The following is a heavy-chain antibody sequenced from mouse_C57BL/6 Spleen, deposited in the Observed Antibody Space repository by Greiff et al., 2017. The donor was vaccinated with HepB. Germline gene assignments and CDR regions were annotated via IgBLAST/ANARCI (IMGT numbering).Heavy chain of an antibody. J-gene: IGHJ3*01. D-gene: IGHD2-5*01. V-gene: IGHV1-81*01. Sequence: QVHVKQSGAELARPGASVKLSCKASGYTFTSYGISWVKQRTGQGLEWIGEIYPRSGNTYYNEKFKGKATLTADKSSSTAYMELRSLTSEDSAVYFCAHSNYEGVWFAYWGQGTLVTVSA. CDR1: GYTFTSYG. CDR2: IYPRSGNT. CDR3: AHSNYEGVWFAY.